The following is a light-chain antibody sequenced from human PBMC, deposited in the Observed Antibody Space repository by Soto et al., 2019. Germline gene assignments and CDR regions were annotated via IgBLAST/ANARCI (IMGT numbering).Light chain of an antibody. V-gene: IGKV3D-15*01. CDR1: QSVSGN. CDR2: DAT. Sequence: ILLTQSPATLAASPGERATLSCRPSQSVSGNLAWYQPXPGQAPRVLIADATTRTTGIPARFSGSGAGTEFTLTSSSLQSEDFADYYYQQYNDRPQFGQGTKVDIK. J-gene: IGKJ1*01. CDR3: QQYNDRPQ.